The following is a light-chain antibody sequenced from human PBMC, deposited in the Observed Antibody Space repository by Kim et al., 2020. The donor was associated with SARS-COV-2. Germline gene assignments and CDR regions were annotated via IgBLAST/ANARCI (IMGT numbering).Light chain of an antibody. Sequence: ADVGDRFPITCRASQGISNYLAWYQQTLGKVPKLLIYAASTLESGVPSRFSGSTSGTDFTLTISSLQPEDVATYYCQHYKSAPLTFGHGTKVDIK. CDR1: QGISNY. J-gene: IGKJ3*01. CDR3: QHYKSAPLT. V-gene: IGKV1-27*01. CDR2: AAS.